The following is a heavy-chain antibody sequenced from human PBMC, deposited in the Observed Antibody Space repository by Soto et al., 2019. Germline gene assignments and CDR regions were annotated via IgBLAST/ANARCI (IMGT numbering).Heavy chain of an antibody. J-gene: IGHJ3*02. CDR3: ARGRLGYCSGGSCYSRDFAFDI. Sequence: PSETLCVTCTVAGGYISGGGYSWSWIKKPPGKGLEWIGEINHSGSTNYNPSLKSRVTISVDTSKDQFSLKLSSVTAADTAVYYCARGRLGYCSGGSCYSRDFAFDIWGQGTMVTVSS. CDR1: GGYISGGGYS. CDR2: INHSGST. V-gene: IGHV4-30-2*01. D-gene: IGHD2-15*01.